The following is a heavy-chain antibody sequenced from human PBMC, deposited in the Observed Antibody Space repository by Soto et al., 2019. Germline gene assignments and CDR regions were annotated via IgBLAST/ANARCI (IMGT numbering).Heavy chain of an antibody. D-gene: IGHD3-22*01. Sequence: QVQLVQSGAEVKKPGSSVKVSCKSSGGTFSTYTLAWVRQAPGQGLGWVGGIIPIFGTANYPQKFKGRVTITADDSTNTAYMGLSSLRSEHTAVYYCARSQDSSGYWNSCFDPWGQGTLVTVSS. CDR3: ARSQDSSGYWNSCFDP. CDR1: GGTFSTYT. J-gene: IGHJ5*02. CDR2: IIPIFGTA. V-gene: IGHV1-69*01.